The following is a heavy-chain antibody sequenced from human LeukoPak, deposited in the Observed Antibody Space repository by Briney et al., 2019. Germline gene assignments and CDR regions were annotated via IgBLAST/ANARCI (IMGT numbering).Heavy chain of an antibody. CDR2: ISYDGSNK. CDR3: ARVGIAVAGSFDY. V-gene: IGHV3-30*04. Sequence: GGSLRLSCAASGFTFSSYAMHWVRQAPGKGLEWVAVISYDGSNKYYADSVKGRFTISRDNSKNTLYLQMNSLRAEDTAVYYRARVGIAVAGSFDYWGQGTLVTVSS. D-gene: IGHD6-19*01. J-gene: IGHJ4*02. CDR1: GFTFSSYA.